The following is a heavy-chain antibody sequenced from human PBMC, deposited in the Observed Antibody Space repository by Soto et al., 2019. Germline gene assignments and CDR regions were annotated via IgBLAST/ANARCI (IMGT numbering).Heavy chain of an antibody. Sequence: PSETLSLTCAVSGGSISSSNWWSWIRQPPGKGLEWNGEIYHSGSTNYNPSLKSRVTISVDKSKNQFSLKLSSVTAADTAVYYCARDPYYYDSSGYEGPLWFDPWGQGTLVTVSS. CDR3: ARDPYYYDSSGYEGPLWFDP. CDR2: IYHSGST. CDR1: GGSISSSNW. V-gene: IGHV4-4*02. J-gene: IGHJ5*02. D-gene: IGHD3-22*01.